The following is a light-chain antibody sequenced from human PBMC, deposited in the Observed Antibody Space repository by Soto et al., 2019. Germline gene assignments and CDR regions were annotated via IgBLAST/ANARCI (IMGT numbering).Light chain of an antibody. CDR3: SSFTSSSTVV. Sequence: QSALTQPASVSGSPGQSITISCTGTSSDVGGYNYVSWYQQHPGKAPKLMIYEVSNWPSGVSSRFSGSKSGNTASLTIFGLQAEDEADYYCSSFTSSSTVVFGGGTKLTVL. CDR1: SSDVGGYNY. V-gene: IGLV2-14*01. CDR2: EVS. J-gene: IGLJ2*01.